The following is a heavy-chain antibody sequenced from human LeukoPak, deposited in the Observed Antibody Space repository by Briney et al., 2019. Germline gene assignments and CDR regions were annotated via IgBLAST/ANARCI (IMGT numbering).Heavy chain of an antibody. Sequence: ASVKVSCKASGYTFTNFGISWVRQAPGQGFEWMGWISAYNGNTNYAQKFQVRVTMTRNTSISTAYMELSSLRSDDTAVYYCARGPPNWGYDYWGPGTLVTVSS. V-gene: IGHV1-18*01. CDR1: GYTFTNFG. J-gene: IGHJ4*02. CDR2: ISAYNGNT. D-gene: IGHD7-27*01. CDR3: ARGPPNWGYDY.